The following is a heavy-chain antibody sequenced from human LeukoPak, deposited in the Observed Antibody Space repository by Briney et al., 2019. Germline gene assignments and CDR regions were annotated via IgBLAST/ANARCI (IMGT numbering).Heavy chain of an antibody. Sequence: GPGPTLVKPTQTRTLTCTFSRFSPSTRGVGVGWVRQPPGKALEWLALIYWDDDKRYNSSLKSRLTITKDTSKNQVVLTMTNLDPVDTATYYCVHRRIYSPFDYWGQGALVTVSS. D-gene: IGHD4-11*01. CDR1: RFSPSTRGVG. CDR3: VHRRIYSPFDY. CDR2: IYWDDDK. V-gene: IGHV2-5*02. J-gene: IGHJ4*02.